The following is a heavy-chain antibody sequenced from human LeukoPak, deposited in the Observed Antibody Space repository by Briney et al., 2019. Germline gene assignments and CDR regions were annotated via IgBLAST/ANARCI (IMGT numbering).Heavy chain of an antibody. CDR3: ARDSGEVPDY. CDR1: GYSFTGHY. V-gene: IGHV1-2*02. D-gene: IGHD3-10*01. Sequence: ASVKVSCKASGYSFTGHYMHWVRQAPGQGLEWMGWINPKSGGTNYAQKFQGRVTMTRDTSISTAYMELDRLRFDDTAVYYCARDSGEVPDYWGQGTLVTVSS. J-gene: IGHJ4*02. CDR2: INPKSGGT.